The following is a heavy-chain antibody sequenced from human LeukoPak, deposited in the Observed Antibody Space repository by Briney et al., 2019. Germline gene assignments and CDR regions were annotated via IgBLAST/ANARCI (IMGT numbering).Heavy chain of an antibody. Sequence: GGSLRLSCAASGSTFSSYGMSWVRQAPGKGLEWVSGVSGGGSSTYYADSVKGRFTISRDNSKNMLYLQMNSLRAEDTAVYYCAKDLYTSRYACCFDYWGQGTLVTVSS. CDR2: VSGGGSST. D-gene: IGHD6-13*01. CDR3: AKDLYTSRYACCFDY. CDR1: GSTFSSYG. V-gene: IGHV3-23*01. J-gene: IGHJ4*02.